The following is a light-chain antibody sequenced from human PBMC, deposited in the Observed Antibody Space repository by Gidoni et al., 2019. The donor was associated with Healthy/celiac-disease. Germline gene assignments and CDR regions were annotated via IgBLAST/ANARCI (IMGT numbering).Light chain of an antibody. J-gene: IGKJ1*01. Sequence: DIQMTQSPSSLSASVGDRVTITCQASQDISNYLNWYQQKPGKAPKLLIYGASNLETGVPSRFSGSGSGTDFTFTISSLQAEDMATYYCQQYDNLPWTFGQGTKVEIK. CDR2: GAS. CDR1: QDISNY. V-gene: IGKV1-33*01. CDR3: QQYDNLPWT.